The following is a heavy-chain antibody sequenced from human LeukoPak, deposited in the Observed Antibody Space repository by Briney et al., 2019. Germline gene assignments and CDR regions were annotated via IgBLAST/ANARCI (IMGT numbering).Heavy chain of an antibody. CDR1: GYTFTGYY. V-gene: IGHV1-2*02. J-gene: IGHJ4*02. Sequence: ASVKVSCKASGYTFTGYYMHWVRQAPGQGLEWMGWINPNSGGTNYTQKFQGRVTMTRDTSISTAYMELNRLRSDDTAVYFCARDRGSLAVGDSRTSDYWGQGTLVTVSS. D-gene: IGHD6-19*01. CDR3: ARDRGSLAVGDSRTSDY. CDR2: INPNSGGT.